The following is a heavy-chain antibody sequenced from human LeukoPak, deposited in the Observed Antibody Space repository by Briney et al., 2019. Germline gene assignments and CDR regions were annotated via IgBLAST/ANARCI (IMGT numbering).Heavy chain of an antibody. CDR1: GYSFTSYW. J-gene: IGHJ3*02. CDR2: IYPGDSDT. D-gene: IGHD2-15*01. V-gene: IGHV5-51*03. Sequence: GESLKISCKGSGYSFTSYWIGWVRQMPGKGLEWMGIIYPGDSDTRYSPSFQVQVTISADKSISTAYLQWSSLKASDTAMYYCAREVVVAALPQGAFDIWGQGTMVTVSS. CDR3: AREVVVAALPQGAFDI.